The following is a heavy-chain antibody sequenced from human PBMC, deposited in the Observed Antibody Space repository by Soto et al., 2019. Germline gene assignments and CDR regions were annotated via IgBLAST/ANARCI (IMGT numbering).Heavy chain of an antibody. D-gene: IGHD4-17*01. J-gene: IGHJ5*02. CDR2: INHSGST. V-gene: IGHV4-34*01. Sequence: SETLSLTCAVYGGSFSGYYWNWIRQPPGKGLEWIGEINHSGSTNYNPSLKSRVTISLDTSKNQFSLKLSSVTAADTAVYYCARGIKYGDYSRWFDPWGPGTLVTVSS. CDR1: GGSFSGYY. CDR3: ARGIKYGDYSRWFDP.